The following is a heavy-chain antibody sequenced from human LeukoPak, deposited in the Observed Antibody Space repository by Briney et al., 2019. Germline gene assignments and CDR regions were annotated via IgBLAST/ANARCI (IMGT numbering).Heavy chain of an antibody. J-gene: IGHJ4*02. CDR2: IFGSGGSP. Sequence: PGGSLRLSCAASGFTFNSYAMYWVRQAPGKGLEWISGIFGSGGSPHYADSVKGPFTISRDNFQNTVYLQLGSLRVEDTAVYYCGKTTVGYSSGRYPGWPVDYWGQGALVTVSS. CDR1: GFTFNSYA. D-gene: IGHD2-15*01. CDR3: GKTTVGYSSGRYPGWPVDY. V-gene: IGHV3-23*01.